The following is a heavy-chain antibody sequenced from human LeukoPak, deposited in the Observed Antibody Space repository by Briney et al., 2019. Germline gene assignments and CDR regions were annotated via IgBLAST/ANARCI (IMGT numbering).Heavy chain of an antibody. CDR3: ARSQAYCSGVSCYHNWFDP. J-gene: IGHJ5*02. Sequence: SETLSLSCAVSAYSISSGYYWGWIRQPRGKGLEWIGSIYHSGSTSYYPSLKSRVTISVDTSRNQFSLKLSSVTAADTAVYYCARSQAYCSGVSCYHNWFDPWGQGTLVTVSS. V-gene: IGHV4-38-2*01. D-gene: IGHD2-15*01. CDR2: IYHSGST. CDR1: AYSISSGYY.